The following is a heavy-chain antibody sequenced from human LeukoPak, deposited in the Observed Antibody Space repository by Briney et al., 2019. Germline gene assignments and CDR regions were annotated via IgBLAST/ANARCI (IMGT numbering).Heavy chain of an antibody. V-gene: IGHV3-30*03. CDR1: GFTFSSYG. D-gene: IGHD3-10*01. Sequence: GGSLRPSCAASGFTFSSYGMHWVRQAPGKGLEWVAVISYDGSNKYYADSVKGRFTISRDNSKNTLYLQMNSLRAEDTAVYYCARSEAYGPNYYYYYGMDVWGQGTTVTVSS. CDR2: ISYDGSNK. J-gene: IGHJ6*02. CDR3: ARSEAYGPNYYYYYGMDV.